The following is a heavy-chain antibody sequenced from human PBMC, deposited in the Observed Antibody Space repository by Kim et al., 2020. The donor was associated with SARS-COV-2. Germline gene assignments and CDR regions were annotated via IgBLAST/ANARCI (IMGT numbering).Heavy chain of an antibody. D-gene: IGHD2-2*01. Sequence: KCQGRVTITADESTSTAYMELSSLRSEDTAVYYCARVYCSSTSCYFWFDPWGQGTLVTVSS. CDR3: ARVYCSSTSCYFWFDP. V-gene: IGHV1-69*01. J-gene: IGHJ5*02.